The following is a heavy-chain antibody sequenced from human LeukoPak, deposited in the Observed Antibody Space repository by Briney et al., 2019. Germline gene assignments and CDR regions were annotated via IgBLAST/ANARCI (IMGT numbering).Heavy chain of an antibody. J-gene: IGHJ3*02. Sequence: SETLSHTCAVSGGSISSYYWSWIRQPPGKGLEWIGYICYSGSTNYNPSLKRRVTIAVDTSKNQFSLKLSSVTAADTAVYYCARDQGPDFWSGYYGGAFDIWGQGTMVTVSS. CDR1: GGSISSYY. D-gene: IGHD3-3*01. V-gene: IGHV4-59*01. CDR3: ARDQGPDFWSGYYGGAFDI. CDR2: ICYSGST.